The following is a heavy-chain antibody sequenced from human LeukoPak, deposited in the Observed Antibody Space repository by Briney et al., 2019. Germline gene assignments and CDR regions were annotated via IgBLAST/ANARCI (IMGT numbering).Heavy chain of an antibody. V-gene: IGHV3-21*06. Sequence: PGGSLRLSCAASGFTFSTFAMHWVRLSPGKGLVWVSSITGSGPYMLYADSVKHRFTITRDNTKNLLYLEINSLRAEDTAMYFCVRDVGAVRGEVYFDYWGQGTLVTVSS. CDR1: GFTFSTFA. CDR2: ITGSGPYM. J-gene: IGHJ4*02. D-gene: IGHD3-10*01. CDR3: VRDVGAVRGEVYFDY.